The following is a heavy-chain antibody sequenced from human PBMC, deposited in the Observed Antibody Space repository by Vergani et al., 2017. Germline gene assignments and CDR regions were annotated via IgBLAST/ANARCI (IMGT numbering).Heavy chain of an antibody. CDR3: ARERIVVVTANVTIYYGVDV. CDR1: GGTFSSYA. V-gene: IGHV1-69*17. D-gene: IGHD2-21*02. J-gene: IGHJ6*02. Sequence: QVQLVQSGAEVKKPGSSVKVSCKASGGTFSSYAISWVRQAPGQGLEWMGGIIPIFGIANYAQKFQGRVTITADKSTSTAYMELSSLRSEDTAVYYCARERIVVVTANVTIYYGVDVWGQGTTVTVSS. CDR2: IIPIFGIA.